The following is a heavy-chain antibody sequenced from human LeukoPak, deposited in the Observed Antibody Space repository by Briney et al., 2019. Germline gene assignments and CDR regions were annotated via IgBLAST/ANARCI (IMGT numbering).Heavy chain of an antibody. CDR1: GFTFRTYW. CDR3: ARQDIVVVVAATNAFDI. Sequence: GGSLRLSCAASGFTFRTYWMHWVRQVPGKGLLWVARIKGDGSTTIYADSVKGRFTISRDNAKNSLYLQMNSLRDEDTAVYYCARQDIVVVVAATNAFDIWGQGTMVTVSS. J-gene: IGHJ3*02. CDR2: IKGDGSTT. V-gene: IGHV3-74*01. D-gene: IGHD2-15*01.